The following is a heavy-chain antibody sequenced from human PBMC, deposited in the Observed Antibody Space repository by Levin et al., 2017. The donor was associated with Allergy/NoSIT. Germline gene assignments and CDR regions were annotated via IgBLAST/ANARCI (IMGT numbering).Heavy chain of an antibody. CDR1: GFTFSDYY. CDR3: ARSGVTTVTTGLDY. Sequence: TSGGSLRLSCAASGFTFSDYYMSWIRQAPGKGLEWVSYISSSGSTIYYADSVKGRFTISRDNAKNSLYLQMNSLRAEDTAVYSCARSGVTTVTTGLDYWGQGTQVIVSS. V-gene: IGHV3-11*01. D-gene: IGHD4-17*01. CDR2: ISSSGSTI. J-gene: IGHJ4*02.